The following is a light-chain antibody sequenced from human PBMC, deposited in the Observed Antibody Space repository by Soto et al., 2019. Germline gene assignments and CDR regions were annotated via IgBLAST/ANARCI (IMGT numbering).Light chain of an antibody. V-gene: IGLV2-14*01. CDR1: SSDVGGYNY. CDR2: DVS. Sequence: QSALTQPASVSGSPGQSITISCTGTSSDVGGYNYVSWYQQHPGKAPKLMIYDVSNRPPGVSNRFSGSKSGNTASLTISGLQAEDDADYCCSSYTSSTTPYVFGTGTKVTVL. CDR3: SSYTSSTTPYV. J-gene: IGLJ1*01.